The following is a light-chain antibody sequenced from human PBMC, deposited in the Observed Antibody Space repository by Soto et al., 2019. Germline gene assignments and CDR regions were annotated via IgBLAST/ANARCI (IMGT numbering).Light chain of an antibody. CDR2: DNN. J-gene: IGLJ2*01. CDR1: SSNIENNY. CDR3: GTWDSSLSAVL. Sequence: QSVLTQPPSVSAVPGQKVTISCSGTSSNIENNYVSWFQQLPGTAPKLLIYDNNNRPSGIPDRFSGSKSGTSATLAITGLQTGDEGDYYCGTWDSSLSAVLFGGGTKVTVL. V-gene: IGLV1-51*01.